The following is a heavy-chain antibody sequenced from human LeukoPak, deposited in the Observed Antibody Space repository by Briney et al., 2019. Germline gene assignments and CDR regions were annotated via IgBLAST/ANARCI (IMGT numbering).Heavy chain of an antibody. Sequence: GASVKVSCKASGGTFSSYAISWVRQAPGQGLEWMGGIIPIFGTANYAQKFQGRVTITADESTSTAYMELSSLRSEDTAVYYCARGEGYCSGGSCYSDRSYYYYYMDVWGKGTTVTISS. J-gene: IGHJ6*03. D-gene: IGHD2-15*01. V-gene: IGHV1-69*13. CDR2: IIPIFGTA. CDR1: GGTFSSYA. CDR3: ARGEGYCSGGSCYSDRSYYYYYMDV.